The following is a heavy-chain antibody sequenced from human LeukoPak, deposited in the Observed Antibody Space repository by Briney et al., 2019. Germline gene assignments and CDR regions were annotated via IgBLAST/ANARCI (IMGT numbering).Heavy chain of an antibody. CDR2: IIPILGIA. D-gene: IGHD2-8*01. CDR3: ARPCSHLFRTNGVCYSGGVKDAFDI. Sequence: GASVKVSCKASGGTFSSYAISWVRQAPGQGLEWMGRIIPILGIANYAQKFQGRVTITADKSTSTAYMELSSLRSEDTAVYYCARPCSHLFRTNGVCYSGGVKDAFDIWGQGTMVTVSS. V-gene: IGHV1-69*04. J-gene: IGHJ3*02. CDR1: GGTFSSYA.